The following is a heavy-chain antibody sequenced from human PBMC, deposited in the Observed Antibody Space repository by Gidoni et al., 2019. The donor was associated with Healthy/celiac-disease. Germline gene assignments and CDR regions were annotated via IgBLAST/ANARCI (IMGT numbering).Heavy chain of an antibody. J-gene: IGHJ3*02. CDR3: ARERDVAYSLDAFDI. CDR1: GGSISSGSYY. V-gene: IGHV4-61*02. D-gene: IGHD6-13*01. CDR2: IYTSGST. Sequence: QVQLQESGPGLVKPSQTLSLTCTVSGGSISSGSYYWSWIRQPAGKGLEWIGRIYTSGSTNYNPSLKSRVTISVDTSKNQFSLKLSSVTAADTAVYYCARERDVAYSLDAFDIWGQGTMVTVSS.